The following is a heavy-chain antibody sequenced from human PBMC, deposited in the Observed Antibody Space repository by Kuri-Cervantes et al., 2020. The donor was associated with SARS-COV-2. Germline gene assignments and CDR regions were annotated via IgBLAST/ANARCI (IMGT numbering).Heavy chain of an antibody. CDR2: ISGSGGST. D-gene: IGHD3-3*01. CDR1: GLTFSSYA. J-gene: IGHJ6*02. CDR3: AKPSGHRYGMDV. V-gene: IGHV3-23*01. Sequence: GESLKISCAASGLTFSSYAMIWVRQAPGKGLEWVSAISGSGGSTYYADSVKGRFTISRDNSKNTLYLQMNSLRAEDTAVYYCAKPSGHRYGMDVWGQGTTVTVSS.